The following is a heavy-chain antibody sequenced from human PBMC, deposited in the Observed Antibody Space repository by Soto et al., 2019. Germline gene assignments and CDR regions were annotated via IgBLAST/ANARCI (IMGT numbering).Heavy chain of an antibody. CDR3: ANEDCSGRSCNQKYYFDS. D-gene: IGHD2-15*01. CDR2: VSAAGGTT. Sequence: QVQLVESGGGVVQPGKSLRLSCAASGLTFSNFGMHWVRQAPGKGLEWVAVVSAAGGTTYYADSVKGRSTISRDNSKDTMYLQIDSLRPEDAGVAFGANEDCSGRSCNQKYYFDSWGMGTLVTVSS. CDR1: GLTFSNFG. J-gene: IGHJ4*02. V-gene: IGHV3-30*18.